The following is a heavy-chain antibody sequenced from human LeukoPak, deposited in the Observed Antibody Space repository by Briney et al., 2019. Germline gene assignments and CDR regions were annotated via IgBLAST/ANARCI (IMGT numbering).Heavy chain of an antibody. V-gene: IGHV3-23*01. CDR1: GFTFSIHG. D-gene: IGHD2-8*02. CDR3: ATYRQVLLPFES. CDR2: IGPSGVRT. J-gene: IGHJ4*02. Sequence: GGSLRLSFAASGFTFSIHGMNWVRQAPGKGLEWVSGIGPSGVRTYYADSVKGRFTISRDNAKNTLYLQMNSLRAEDTAIYYCATYRQVLLPFESWGQGTLVTVSS.